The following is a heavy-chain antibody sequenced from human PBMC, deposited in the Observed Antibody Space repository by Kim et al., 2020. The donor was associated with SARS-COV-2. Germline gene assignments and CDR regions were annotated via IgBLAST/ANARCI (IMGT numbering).Heavy chain of an antibody. CDR2: ISYDGSNK. CDR1: GFTFSSYG. Sequence: GGSLRLSCAASGFTFSSYGMHWVRQAPGKGLEWVAVISYDGSNKYYADSVKGRFTISRDNSKNTLYLQMNSLRAEDTAVYYCAKGGSGSYWDYFDYWGQGTLVTVSS. J-gene: IGHJ4*02. D-gene: IGHD1-26*01. V-gene: IGHV3-30*18. CDR3: AKGGSGSYWDYFDY.